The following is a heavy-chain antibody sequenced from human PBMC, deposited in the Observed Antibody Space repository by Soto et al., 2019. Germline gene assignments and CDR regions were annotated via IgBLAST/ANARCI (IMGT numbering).Heavy chain of an antibody. Sequence: QVQLVQSGAEVKKPGSSVKVSCKASGGTFSSYTISWVRQAPGQGLEWMGRIIPILGIANYAQKFQGRVTITADKSTSTAYMALSSLRSEDTAVYYCARGRGGSDYGADYYYGMDVWGQGTTVTVSS. J-gene: IGHJ6*02. CDR3: ARGRGGSDYGADYYYGMDV. CDR1: GGTFSSYT. CDR2: IIPILGIA. V-gene: IGHV1-69*02. D-gene: IGHD4-17*01.